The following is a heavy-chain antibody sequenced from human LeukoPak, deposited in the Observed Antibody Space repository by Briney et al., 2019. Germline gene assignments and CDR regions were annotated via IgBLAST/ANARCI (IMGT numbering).Heavy chain of an antibody. D-gene: IGHD6-13*01. CDR1: GGSISSSDSY. J-gene: IGHJ6*02. CDR2: INHSGST. CDR3: ARVQGTGSWAPYYYYYYGMDV. Sequence: PSETLSLTCSVSGGSISSSDSYWGWIRQPPGKGLEWIGEINHSGSTNYNPSLKSRVTISVDTSKNQFSLKLSSVTAADTAVYYCARVQGTGSWAPYYYYYYGMDVWGQGTTVTVSS. V-gene: IGHV4-39*07.